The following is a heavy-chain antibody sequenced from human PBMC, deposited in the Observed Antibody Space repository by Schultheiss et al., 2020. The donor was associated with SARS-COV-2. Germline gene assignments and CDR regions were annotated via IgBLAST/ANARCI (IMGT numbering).Heavy chain of an antibody. CDR1: GGSISGYY. CDR2: IYHSGST. Sequence: SETLSLTCIVSGGSISGYYWSWIRQPPGKGLEWIGEIYHSGSTNYNPSLKSRVTISVDKSKNQFSLKLSSVTAADTAVYYCARMWFGDLTLDPWGQGTLVTVSS. V-gene: IGHV4-59*12. D-gene: IGHD3-10*01. CDR3: ARMWFGDLTLDP. J-gene: IGHJ5*02.